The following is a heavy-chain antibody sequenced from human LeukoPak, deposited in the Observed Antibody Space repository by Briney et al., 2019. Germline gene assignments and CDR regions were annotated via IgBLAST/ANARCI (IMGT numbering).Heavy chain of an antibody. CDR1: GGSISSSSYY. CDR2: IYYSGST. Sequence: SETLSLTCTVSGGSISSSSYYWGWIRQPPGKGLEWIGSIYYSGSTNYNPSLKSRVTISVDTSKNQFSLNLSSVTAADTAVYYCARGVVPAAKGWFDPWGQGTQVTVSS. J-gene: IGHJ5*02. V-gene: IGHV4-39*07. D-gene: IGHD2-2*01. CDR3: ARGVVPAAKGWFDP.